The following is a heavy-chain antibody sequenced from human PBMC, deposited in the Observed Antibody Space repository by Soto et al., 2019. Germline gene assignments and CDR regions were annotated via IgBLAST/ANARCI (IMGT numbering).Heavy chain of an antibody. CDR1: GGSISSYY. J-gene: IGHJ4*02. V-gene: IGHV4-59*08. CDR3: ARLESIYCSSTSCHSFDY. D-gene: IGHD2-2*01. Sequence: SETLSLTCTVSGGSISSYYWSWIRQPPGKGLEWIGYIYYSGSTNYNPSLKSRVTISVDTSKNQFSLKLSSVTAADTAVYYCARLESIYCSSTSCHSFDYWGQGTLVTVSS. CDR2: IYYSGST.